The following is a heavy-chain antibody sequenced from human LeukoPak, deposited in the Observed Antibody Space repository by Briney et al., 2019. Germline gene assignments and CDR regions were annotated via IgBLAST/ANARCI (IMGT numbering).Heavy chain of an antibody. CDR2: ISAYNGNT. CDR3: ARVRGGYSYGYYYYYGMDV. CDR1: GYTFTSYG. J-gene: IGHJ6*02. V-gene: IGHV1-18*01. Sequence: GASVKVSCKASGYTFTSYGISWVRQAPGQGLEWMGWISAYNGNTNYAQKLQGRVTMTTGTSTSTAYMELRSLRSDDTAVYYCARVRGGYSYGYYYYYGMDVWGQGTTVTVSS. D-gene: IGHD5-18*01.